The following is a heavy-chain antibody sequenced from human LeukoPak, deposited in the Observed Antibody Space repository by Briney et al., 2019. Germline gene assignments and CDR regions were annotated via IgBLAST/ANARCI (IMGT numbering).Heavy chain of an antibody. D-gene: IGHD4-17*01. CDR3: TRALTTVATWMYL. J-gene: IGHJ2*01. Sequence: ASVKVSFKASGYTFTNYGITWVRQAPGQGLEWMGWINPNSGDTKYAQKFQGRVTMTRDTSISTAYMELSRLRSDDTAVYYCTRALTTVATWMYLWGRGTLVTVSS. V-gene: IGHV1-2*02. CDR1: GYTFTNYG. CDR2: INPNSGDT.